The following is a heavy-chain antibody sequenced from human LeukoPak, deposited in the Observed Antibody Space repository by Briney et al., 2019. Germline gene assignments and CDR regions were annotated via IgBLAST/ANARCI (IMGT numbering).Heavy chain of an antibody. CDR2: IKQDGSEK. CDR3: AKDMGRIVRAFDI. CDR1: GFAFSSYW. V-gene: IGHV3-7*03. Sequence: PGGSLRLSCAASGFAFSSYWMSWVRQAPGKGLEWVANIKQDGSEKYYVDSVKGRFTISRDNAKNSLYLQMNSLRAEDTALYFCAKDMGRIVRAFDIWGQGTMVTVSS. J-gene: IGHJ3*02. D-gene: IGHD3-22*01.